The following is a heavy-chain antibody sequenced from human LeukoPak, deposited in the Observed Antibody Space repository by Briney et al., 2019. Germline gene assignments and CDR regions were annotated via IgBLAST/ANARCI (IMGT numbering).Heavy chain of an antibody. CDR1: GFSFGDAW. CDR3: ARGDSSGYPVKD. D-gene: IGHD3-22*01. J-gene: IGHJ4*02. Sequence: PGGSLRLSCAASGFSFGDAWMNWVRQAPGKGLEWVAVISYDGSNKYYADSVKGRFTISRDNSKNTLYLQMNSLRAEDTAVYYCARGDSSGYPVKDWGQGTLVTVSS. CDR2: ISYDGSNK. V-gene: IGHV3-30-3*01.